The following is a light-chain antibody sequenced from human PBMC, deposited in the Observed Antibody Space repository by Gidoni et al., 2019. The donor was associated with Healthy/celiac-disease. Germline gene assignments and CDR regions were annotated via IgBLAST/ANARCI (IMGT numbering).Light chain of an antibody. CDR1: QSISSY. CDR3: QQSYSTFYS. V-gene: IGKV1-39*01. J-gene: IGKJ2*03. Sequence: DIQMTQSPSSLSASVGDRVTITCRASQSISSYLNWYQQKPGKAPKLLIYAASSLQSGVPSSFSGSGSGTDFTLTISSRQPEDFATYYCQQSYSTFYSFGQGTKLEIK. CDR2: AAS.